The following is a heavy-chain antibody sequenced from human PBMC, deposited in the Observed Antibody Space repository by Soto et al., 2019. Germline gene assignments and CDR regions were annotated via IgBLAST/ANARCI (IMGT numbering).Heavy chain of an antibody. CDR3: ATSPRGVFVPPGY. D-gene: IGHD2-2*01. CDR1: GFTFTTYS. Sequence: EAQLVESGGGVVKPGESVRLSCAASGFTFTTYSMSWVRQAPGKGLEWVSSISSSSGYIYYADSVKGRFTVSRDNAKNSLYLQMNSLRAEYTAVYYCATSPRGVFVPPGYWGQGTLVTVSS. V-gene: IGHV3-21*02. J-gene: IGHJ4*02. CDR2: ISSSSGYI.